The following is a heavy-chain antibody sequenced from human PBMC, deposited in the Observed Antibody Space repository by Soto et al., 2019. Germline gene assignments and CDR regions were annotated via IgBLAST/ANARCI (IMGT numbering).Heavy chain of an antibody. J-gene: IGHJ3*02. CDR3: ARVGTYYYGSGSYFHAFDI. CDR1: GYTLTGYY. CDR2: INPNSGGT. Sequence: ASVKVSCKASGYTLTGYYMHWVRQAPGQGLEWMGWINPNSGGTNYAQKFQGRVTMTRDTSISTAYMELSRLRSDDTAVYYCARVGTYYYGSGSYFHAFDIWGQGTMVTVSS. D-gene: IGHD3-10*01. V-gene: IGHV1-2*02.